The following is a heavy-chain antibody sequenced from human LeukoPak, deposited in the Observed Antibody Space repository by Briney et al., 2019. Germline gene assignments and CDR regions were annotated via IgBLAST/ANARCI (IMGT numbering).Heavy chain of an antibody. CDR1: GGTFSSYA. CDR2: IIPIFGTA. D-gene: IGHD2-2*01. J-gene: IGHJ4*02. V-gene: IGHV1-69*01. CDR3: AGGRYCSSTSCWVAARPGGDY. Sequence: GASVKVSCKASGGTFSSYAISWVRQAPGQGLEWMGGIIPIFGTANYAQKFQGRVTITADESTSTAYMELSSLRSEDTAVYYCAGGRYCSSTSCWVAARPGGDYWGQGTLVTVSS.